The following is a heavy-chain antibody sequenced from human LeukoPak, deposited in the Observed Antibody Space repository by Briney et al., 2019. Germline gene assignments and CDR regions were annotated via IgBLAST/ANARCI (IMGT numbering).Heavy chain of an antibody. V-gene: IGHV3-33*01. CDR1: GFTFSTYG. J-gene: IGHJ4*02. CDR2: IWYDGGNK. CDR3: ARSREHGSGTYDSYYFDY. D-gene: IGHD3-10*01. Sequence: GGSLRLSCAASGFTFSTYGMHWVRQAPGEGLEWVAIIWYDGGNKYYADSVRGRFTISRDNSKNTLFLQMNSLRAEDTAVYYCARSREHGSGTYDSYYFDYWGQGTLVTVSS.